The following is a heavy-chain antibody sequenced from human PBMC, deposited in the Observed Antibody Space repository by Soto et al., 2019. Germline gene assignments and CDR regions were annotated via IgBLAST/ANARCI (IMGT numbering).Heavy chain of an antibody. D-gene: IGHD4-17*01. J-gene: IGHJ4*02. CDR2: IYYRGST. CDR1: RGSISSSNYY. V-gene: IGHV4-39*01. CDR3: ASHSQTYGDFGY. Sequence: ASETLSLTCTVSRGSISSSNYYWGWIRQPPGKGLEWIASIYYRGSTFYNPSLRSRVTMSVDTSKSQFSLKLNSVTAADTALYYCASHSQTYGDFGYWGQGTLVTVSS.